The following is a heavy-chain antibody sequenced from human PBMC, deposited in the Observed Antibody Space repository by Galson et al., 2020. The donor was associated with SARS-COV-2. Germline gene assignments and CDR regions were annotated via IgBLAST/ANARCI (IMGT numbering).Heavy chain of an antibody. Sequence: GGSLRLSCAASGFTFSSYGTHWVRQAPGKGLEWVAVISYDESNKYYADSVKGRLTISRDNSKNTLYLQMNSLRAEDTAVYYCAKDNSGSYYWVSWFDPWGQGTLVTVSS. CDR2: ISYDESNK. V-gene: IGHV3-30*18. D-gene: IGHD1-26*01. J-gene: IGHJ5*02. CDR3: AKDNSGSYYWVSWFDP. CDR1: GFTFSSYG.